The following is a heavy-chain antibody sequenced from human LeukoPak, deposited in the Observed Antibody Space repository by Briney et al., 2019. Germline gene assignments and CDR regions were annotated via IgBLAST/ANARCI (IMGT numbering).Heavy chain of an antibody. Sequence: ASVKVSCKASGYTFTGYDINWVRQATGQGLEWMGWMNPNSGNTGYAQKFQGRVTITRNTSISTAYMELSSLRSEDTAVYYCARRDGYNPLYFDYWGQGTLVTVSS. D-gene: IGHD5-24*01. J-gene: IGHJ4*02. CDR2: MNPNSGNT. CDR1: GYTFTGYD. V-gene: IGHV1-8*03. CDR3: ARRDGYNPLYFDY.